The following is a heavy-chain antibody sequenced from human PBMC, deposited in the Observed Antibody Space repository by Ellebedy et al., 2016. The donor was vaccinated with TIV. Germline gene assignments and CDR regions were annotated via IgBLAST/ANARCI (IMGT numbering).Heavy chain of an antibody. Sequence: GESLKISCSASGLTFSSYVMHWVRQAPGKGLEYVSRISSKWVSTNYADSVKGRFIISRDNSKDTLYLQMSSLRAEDTAVYYCVTGAGLNWGQGTLVAVSS. CDR1: GLTFSSYV. D-gene: IGHD3-16*01. CDR2: ISSKWVST. J-gene: IGHJ4*02. CDR3: VTGAGLN. V-gene: IGHV3-64D*06.